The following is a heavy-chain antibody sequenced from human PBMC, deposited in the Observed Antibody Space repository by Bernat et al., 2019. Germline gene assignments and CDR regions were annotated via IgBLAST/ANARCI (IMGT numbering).Heavy chain of an antibody. J-gene: IGHJ4*02. CDR1: GFSLSTSGVG. Sequence: QITLKESGPMLVNPTQTLTLTCTFSGFSLSTSGVGVGWIRQPPGKALEWLALIYWDDDKRYSPSLKTRLTITKDTSKNQVVLTLTSVDPVDTATYYCAHRLSLGGYRNYGRFDYWGQGTLVTVSS. CDR3: AHRLSLGGYRNYGRFDY. V-gene: IGHV2-5*02. CDR2: IYWDDDK. D-gene: IGHD1-14*01.